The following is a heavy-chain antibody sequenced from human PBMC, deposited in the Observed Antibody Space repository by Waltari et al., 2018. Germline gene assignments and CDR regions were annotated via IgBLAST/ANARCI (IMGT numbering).Heavy chain of an antibody. V-gene: IGHV3-30*02. J-gene: IGHJ4*02. Sequence: QVQLVESGGGVVQPGGSLRLSCAASGFTFSSYGMHWVRQAPGKGLEWVAFIRYDGSNKYYADSVKGRFTISRDNSKNTLYLQMNSLRAEDTAVYYCAKDQWLVPPSPLDYWGQGTLVTVSS. CDR2: IRYDGSNK. D-gene: IGHD6-19*01. CDR1: GFTFSSYG. CDR3: AKDQWLVPPSPLDY.